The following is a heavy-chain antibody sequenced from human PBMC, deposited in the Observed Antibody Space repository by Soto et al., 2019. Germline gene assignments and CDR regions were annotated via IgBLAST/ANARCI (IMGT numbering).Heavy chain of an antibody. CDR3: ASTSYYRTLYYFDY. CDR2: IYYSGST. D-gene: IGHD2-8*01. Sequence: SETLSLTCTVSGGSISSGGYYWSWIRQHPGKGLEWIGYIYYSGSTYYNPSLKSRVTISVDTSKNQFSLKLSSVTAADTAVYYCASTSYYRTLYYFDYWGQGTLVTVSS. V-gene: IGHV4-31*03. J-gene: IGHJ4*02. CDR1: GGSISSGGYY.